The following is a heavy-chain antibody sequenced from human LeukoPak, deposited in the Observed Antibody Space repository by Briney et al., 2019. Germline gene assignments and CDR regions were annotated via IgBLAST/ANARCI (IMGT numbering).Heavy chain of an antibody. CDR3: ARGFYSPHY. CDR1: GGSISSYY. CDR2: IYYSGST. V-gene: IGHV4-59*01. J-gene: IGHJ4*02. D-gene: IGHD4-11*01. Sequence: SETLSLTCTVSGGSISSYYWSWIRQPPGKGLEWIGYIYYSGSTKYNPSLKSRITISVDTSKNQFSLKLSSVTAADTAVYYCARGFYSPHYWGQGTLVSVSS.